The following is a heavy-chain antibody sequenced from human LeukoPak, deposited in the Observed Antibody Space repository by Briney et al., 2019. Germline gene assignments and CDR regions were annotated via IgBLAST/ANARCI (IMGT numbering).Heavy chain of an antibody. CDR1: GFTFSSYW. D-gene: IGHD3-3*01. V-gene: IGHV3-74*01. Sequence: PGGSLRLSCAASGFTFSSYWMHWVRQAPGKGLVWVSRINTDGSSTSYADSVKGRFTISRDNAKNTLYLQMNSLRAEDTAVYYCARPSSDFWSGYSGNSNWFDPWGQGTLVTVSS. CDR2: INTDGSST. CDR3: ARPSSDFWSGYSGNSNWFDP. J-gene: IGHJ5*02.